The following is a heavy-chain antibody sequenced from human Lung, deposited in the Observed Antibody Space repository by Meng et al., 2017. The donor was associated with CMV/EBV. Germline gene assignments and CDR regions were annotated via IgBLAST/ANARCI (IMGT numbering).Heavy chain of an antibody. CDR3: ARVKRYCTGGTCSSTGDYGMEV. V-gene: IGHV1-2*02. CDR2: INPNSGGT. J-gene: IGHJ6*02. Sequence: ASXXVSXKASGYNFTGYYIHWVRQAPGQGLEWMGWINPNSGGTNYAQKFQGRITMNGDTSITTAYMELSRLRSDDMAVYHCARVKRYCTGGTCSSTGDYGMEVWXQGTXVTVSS. D-gene: IGHD2-15*01. CDR1: GYNFTGYY.